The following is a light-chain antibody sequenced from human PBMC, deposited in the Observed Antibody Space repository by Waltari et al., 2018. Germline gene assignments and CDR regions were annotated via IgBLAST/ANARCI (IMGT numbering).Light chain of an antibody. CDR2: DVN. V-gene: IGLV2-23*02. CDR1: SSDVWTNNL. CDR3: CSYAGSAISV. Sequence: QTAQTQTATVSGSHGQSITSYCTGTSSDVWTNNLGSWYRQHPGKAPTLIIYDVNKRPSDVSSRFPVSQSGNTAALPLSRLQAADEGDCDCCSYAGSAISVFGGRTKVTVL. J-gene: IGLJ3*02.